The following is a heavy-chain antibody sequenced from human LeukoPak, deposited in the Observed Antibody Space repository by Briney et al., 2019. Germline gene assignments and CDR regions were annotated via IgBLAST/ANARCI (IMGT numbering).Heavy chain of an antibody. CDR1: GFTFRNAW. CDR3: STGGYYEDY. Sequence: PGGSLRLSCAGSGFTFRNAWMNWVRQAPGKELEWVGRTKSKVDGGTTDYAAPVKGRFTISRDDPKNTVYLQMNSLKTEDTAVYYCSTGGYYEDYWGQETLVTVSS. D-gene: IGHD3-22*01. J-gene: IGHJ4*02. V-gene: IGHV3-15*01. CDR2: TKSKVDGGTT.